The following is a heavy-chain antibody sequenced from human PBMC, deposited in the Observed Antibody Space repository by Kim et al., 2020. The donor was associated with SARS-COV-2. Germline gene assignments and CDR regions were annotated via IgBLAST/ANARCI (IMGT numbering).Heavy chain of an antibody. CDR1: GGTFSSYA. J-gene: IGHJ6*02. Sequence: SVKVSCKASGGTFSSYAISWVRQAPGQGLEWMGGIIPIFGTANYAQKFQGRVTITADESTSTAYMELSSLRSEDTAVYYCARDGWQQLGYYYYYYGMDVWGQGTTVTVSS. CDR2: IIPIFGTA. CDR3: ARDGWQQLGYYYYYYGMDV. D-gene: IGHD6-13*01. V-gene: IGHV1-69*13.